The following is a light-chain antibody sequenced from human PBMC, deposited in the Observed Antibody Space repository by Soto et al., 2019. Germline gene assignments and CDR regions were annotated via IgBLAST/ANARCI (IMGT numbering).Light chain of an antibody. CDR3: SSYTTSSTYV. J-gene: IGLJ1*01. CDR1: SSDVGGYGY. Sequence: QSVLTQPASVSGSPGQSITVSCTGTSSDVGGYGYVSWYQQHPGKAPKLMIYEVINRPSGVSNRFSGSKSGNTASLTLSGLQAEDEAYYYCSSYTTSSTYVFGTGTKVTV. CDR2: EVI. V-gene: IGLV2-14*01.